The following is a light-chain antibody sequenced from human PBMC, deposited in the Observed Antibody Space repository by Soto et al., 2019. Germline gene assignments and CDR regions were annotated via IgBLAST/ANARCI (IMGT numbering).Light chain of an antibody. V-gene: IGKV3-15*01. CDR2: GAS. Sequence: EIVLTQSPATLSVSPGERATLSCRASQSVSSSLAWYQQKPGQAPRLLIYGASTRATGIPAGFSGSGSGTEFTLTISSLQSEDFAVYYCHQYDNWPPWTFGQGTKVDIK. J-gene: IGKJ1*01. CDR1: QSVSSS. CDR3: HQYDNWPPWT.